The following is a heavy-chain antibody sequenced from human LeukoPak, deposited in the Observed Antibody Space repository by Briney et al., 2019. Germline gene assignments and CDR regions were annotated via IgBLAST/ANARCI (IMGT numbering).Heavy chain of an antibody. CDR3: ARPLTTVTFLYYYYALDV. D-gene: IGHD4-17*01. Sequence: GGSLRLSCAASGFTFSSYAMHWVRQAPGKGLEWVAVISYDGSNKYYADSVKGRFTISTDNSKNTLYLQMNSLRAEDTAVYYCARPLTTVTFLYYYYALDVWSQGTTVTVSS. CDR2: ISYDGSNK. CDR1: GFTFSSYA. J-gene: IGHJ6*02. V-gene: IGHV3-30-3*01.